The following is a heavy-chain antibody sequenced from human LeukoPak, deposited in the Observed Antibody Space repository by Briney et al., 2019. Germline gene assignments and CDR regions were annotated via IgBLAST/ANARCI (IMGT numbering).Heavy chain of an antibody. D-gene: IGHD3-22*01. CDR2: ISDTGHSI. CDR1: GFTFRDFQ. CDR3: ARDSSYYDTSAFYSDN. V-gene: IGHV3-11*01. Sequence: SGGSLRLSCAASGFTFRDFQMSWIRQAPGKGLEWLSDISDTGHSIRYADSVKGRFTISRDNAKKSLYLQLNSLRAEDTAVYYCARDSSYYDTSAFYSDNWGQGTLVTVSS. J-gene: IGHJ4*02.